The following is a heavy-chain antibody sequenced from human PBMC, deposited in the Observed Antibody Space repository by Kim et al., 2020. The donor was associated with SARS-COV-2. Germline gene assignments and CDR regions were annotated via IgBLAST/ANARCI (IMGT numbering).Heavy chain of an antibody. CDR3: SKEQEQVFITVDY. V-gene: IGHV3-23*01. J-gene: IGHJ4*02. Sequence: GGSLRLSCAASGFIFSNYAMSWVRHAPGKGLEWVSAISSGGRTIFADSLVCRLIITRDNSNKTLYLQMNNLKIENTARYYCSKEQEQVFITVDYSGEGAFVTPSS. CDR2: ISSGGRT. D-gene: IGHD3-22*01. CDR1: GFIFSNYA.